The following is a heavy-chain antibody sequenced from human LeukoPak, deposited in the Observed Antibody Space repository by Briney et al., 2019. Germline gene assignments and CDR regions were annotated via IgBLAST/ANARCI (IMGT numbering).Heavy chain of an antibody. Sequence: PGGSLRLSCAASGFTFSSYSMNWVRQAPGKGLEWVSYISSSTSTIKYADSVKGRFTISRDNAKNSLYLQMNSLRAEDTALYYCAKSSGGVVVPAAIDYWGQGTLVTVSS. V-gene: IGHV3-48*01. CDR2: ISSSTSTI. J-gene: IGHJ4*02. CDR3: AKSSGGVVVPAAIDY. D-gene: IGHD2-2*01. CDR1: GFTFSSYS.